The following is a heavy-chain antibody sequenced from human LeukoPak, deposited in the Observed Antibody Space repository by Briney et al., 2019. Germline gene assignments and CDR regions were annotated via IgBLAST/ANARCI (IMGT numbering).Heavy chain of an antibody. CDR2: IIPILGIA. J-gene: IGHJ2*01. V-gene: IGHV1-69*04. CDR3: ARDRYGDYSGWYFDL. CDR1: GGTFSSYA. Sequence: ASVKVSCKASGGTFSSYAISWVRQAPGQGLEWMGRIIPILGIANYAQKFQGRVTITADKSTSTAYMEPSSLRSEDTAVYYCARDRYGDYSGWYFDLWGRGTLVTVSS. D-gene: IGHD4-17*01.